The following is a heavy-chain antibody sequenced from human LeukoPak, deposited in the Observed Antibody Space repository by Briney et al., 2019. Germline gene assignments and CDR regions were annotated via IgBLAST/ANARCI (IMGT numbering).Heavy chain of an antibody. CDR2: IDSNIGGT. Sequence: ASVKVSCKASGYTFTGYYMHWVRQAPGPGLEWMGWIDSNIGGTNYAEKFQGRVTMTRDTSISTAFMELSRLTSDDTAVYHCARDATGTTIRWFDPWGQGTLVTVSS. D-gene: IGHD1-1*01. CDR1: GYTFTGYY. V-gene: IGHV1-2*02. CDR3: ARDATGTTIRWFDP. J-gene: IGHJ5*02.